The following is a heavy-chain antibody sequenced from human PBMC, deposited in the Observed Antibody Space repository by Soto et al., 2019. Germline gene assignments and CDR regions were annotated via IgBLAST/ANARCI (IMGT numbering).Heavy chain of an antibody. J-gene: IGHJ6*03. CDR1: GYSFTSYW. V-gene: IGHV5-51*01. D-gene: IGHD2-2*01. Sequence: PGESLKISCKGSGYSFTSYWIGWVRQMPGKGLEWMGIIYPGDSDTRYSPSFQGQVTISADKSISTAYLQWSSLKASDTAMYYCARHQILVVPAAMPWGEGWHYYYMDVWGKGTTVTVSS. CDR3: ARHQILVVPAAMPWGEGWHYYYMDV. CDR2: IYPGDSDT.